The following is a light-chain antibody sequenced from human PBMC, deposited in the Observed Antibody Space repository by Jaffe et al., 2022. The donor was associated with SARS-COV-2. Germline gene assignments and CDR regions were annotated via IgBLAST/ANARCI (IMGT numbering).Light chain of an antibody. V-gene: IGLV2-14*01. CDR1: NSDGSFYNY. J-gene: IGLJ3*02. CDR3: SSYTRSSVWV. Sequence: QSALTQPASVSGSPGQSITLSCTGMNSDGSFYNYVSWYQQHPGKAPKLMIFEVSDRPSGVPDRFSGSRSGNTASLTISGLQAEDEADYYCSSYTRSSVWVFGGGTKLTVL. CDR2: EVS.